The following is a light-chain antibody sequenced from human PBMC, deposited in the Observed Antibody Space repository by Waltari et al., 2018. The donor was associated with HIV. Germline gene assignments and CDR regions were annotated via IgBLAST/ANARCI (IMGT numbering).Light chain of an antibody. J-gene: IGLJ2*01. CDR1: NIGSKP. CDR3: QIWDSASDHVI. V-gene: IGLV3-21*04. CDR2: LGS. Sequence: SYVLTQPPSVSVAPGVTAKITCAGDNIGSKPVHWYQQRPGQAPMLVIFLGSDRPSGIPERFAGSKSGNTATLTITRVEAGDEADYHGQIWDSASDHVIFGGGTKLTVL.